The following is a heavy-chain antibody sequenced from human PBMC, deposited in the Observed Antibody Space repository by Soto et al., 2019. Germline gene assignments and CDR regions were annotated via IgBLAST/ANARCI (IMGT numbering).Heavy chain of an antibody. CDR1: GYTFTSYD. V-gene: IGHV1-8*01. Sequence: QVQLVQSGAEVKEPGASVKVSCKASGYTFTSYDINWVRQATGQGLEWMGWMNPNSGNTGYAQKFQGRVTMTRNTSISTAYMELSSLRSEDTAVYYCARGITMVRGATIGYWGQGTLVTVSS. J-gene: IGHJ4*02. CDR3: ARGITMVRGATIGY. CDR2: MNPNSGNT. D-gene: IGHD3-10*01.